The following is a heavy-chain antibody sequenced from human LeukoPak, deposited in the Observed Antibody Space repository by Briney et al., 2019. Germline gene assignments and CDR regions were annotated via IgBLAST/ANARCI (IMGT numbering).Heavy chain of an antibody. CDR2: IYYSGST. CDR1: GGSISSYY. CDR3: ARAGEDFDWLWFDY. V-gene: IGHV4-59*01. Sequence: SETLSLTCTVSGGSISSYYWSWIRQPPGKGLEWIGYIYYSGSTNYNPSLKSPVTISLDTSKNQFSLKLSSVTAADMAVYYCARAGEDFDWLWFDYWGQGTLVTVSS. J-gene: IGHJ4*02. D-gene: IGHD3-9*01.